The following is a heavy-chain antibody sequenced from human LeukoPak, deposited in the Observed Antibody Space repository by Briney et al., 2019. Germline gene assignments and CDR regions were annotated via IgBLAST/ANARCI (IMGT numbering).Heavy chain of an antibody. J-gene: IGHJ4*02. Sequence: SETLSLTCAVYGGSFSGYYLSWIRQPPGKGLGWIGEINHSGSTNYNPSLKSRVTISVDTSKNQFSLKLSSVTAADTAVYYCARGRKARGYSYGVDYWGQGTLVTVSS. D-gene: IGHD5-18*01. CDR2: INHSGST. CDR1: GGSFSGYY. V-gene: IGHV4-34*01. CDR3: ARGRKARGYSYGVDY.